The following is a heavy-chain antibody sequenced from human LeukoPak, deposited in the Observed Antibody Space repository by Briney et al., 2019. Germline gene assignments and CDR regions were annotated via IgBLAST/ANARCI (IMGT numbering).Heavy chain of an antibody. V-gene: IGHV3-21*01. D-gene: IGHD6-13*01. CDR2: ISSSSSYI. Sequence: GGSLRLSCAASGFTFSSYSMNWVRQAPGKGLEWVSSISSSSSYIYYADSVKGRFTISRDNAKNSLYLQMNSLRAEDTAVYYCARVLAAAGPVFDYWGQGTLVTVSS. CDR3: ARVLAAAGPVFDY. CDR1: GFTFSSYS. J-gene: IGHJ4*02.